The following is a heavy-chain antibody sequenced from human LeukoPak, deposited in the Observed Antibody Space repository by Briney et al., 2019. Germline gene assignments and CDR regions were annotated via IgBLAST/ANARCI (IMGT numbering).Heavy chain of an antibody. CDR2: ISGSGGNT. Sequence: GGSLRLSCAASRFSFSSYAMSWVRQAPGKGLEWVSVISGSGGNTYYADSAKGRFTISRDNSKNTLYLQMNSLRAEDTAVYYCARETSGYFDYWGQGTLVTVSS. CDR1: RFSFSSYA. V-gene: IGHV3-23*01. J-gene: IGHJ4*02. D-gene: IGHD3-22*01. CDR3: ARETSGYFDY.